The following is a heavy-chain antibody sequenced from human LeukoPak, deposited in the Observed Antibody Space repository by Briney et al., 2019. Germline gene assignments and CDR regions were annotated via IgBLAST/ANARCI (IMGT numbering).Heavy chain of an antibody. D-gene: IGHD2-2*01. CDR1: GFTFKIYA. V-gene: IGHV3-64*01. J-gene: IGHJ4*02. CDR3: ARGLGYCSRTSCYPDY. Sequence: GGSLRLSCAASGFTFKIYAMFWVRQAPGKGLEYVSAISGSGGTTYYANSVKGRFTISGDNSKNTLYLQMGSLRAEDMAVYYCARGLGYCSRTSCYPDYWGQGTLVTVSS. CDR2: ISGSGGTT.